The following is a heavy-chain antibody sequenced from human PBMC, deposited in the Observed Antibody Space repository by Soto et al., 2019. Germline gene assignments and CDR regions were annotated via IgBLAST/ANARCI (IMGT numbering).Heavy chain of an antibody. CDR3: ARIHFTGDYYDSSGPLYYYYGMDV. Sequence: SGPTLVNPTQTLTLTCTFSGFSLSTSGMCVSWIRQPPGKALEWLARIDWDDDKYYSTSLKTRLTISKDTSKNQVVLTMTNMDPVDTATYYCARIHFTGDYYDSSGPLYYYYGMDVWGQGTTVTVSS. V-gene: IGHV2-70*11. CDR2: IDWDDDK. CDR1: GFSLSTSGMC. J-gene: IGHJ6*02. D-gene: IGHD3-22*01.